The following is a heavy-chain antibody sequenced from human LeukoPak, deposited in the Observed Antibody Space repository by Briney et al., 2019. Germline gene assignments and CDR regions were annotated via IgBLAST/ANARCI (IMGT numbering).Heavy chain of an antibody. CDR2: ISGSGDAT. V-gene: IGHV3-23*01. CDR3: ARRWDSSGPIDY. Sequence: GGSLRLSCAASGFTFSYYGMSWVRQAPGKGLEWVSSISGSGDATYYADSVKGRFTISRDNSKNTVFLQMNSLRFEDTALYFCARRWDSSGPIDYWGQGTLVSVSS. D-gene: IGHD3-22*01. J-gene: IGHJ4*01. CDR1: GFTFSYYG.